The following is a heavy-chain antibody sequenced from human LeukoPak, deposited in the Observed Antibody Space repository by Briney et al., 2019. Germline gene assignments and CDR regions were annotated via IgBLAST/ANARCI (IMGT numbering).Heavy chain of an antibody. V-gene: IGHV3-72*01. J-gene: IGHJ3*02. Sequence: GGSLRLSCRISGFIFNDDYLDWVRQAPGRGLEWVGRSRPKTRGYSTVYAASVEGRFTISRDESQNSIYLQLNSLIIEDTAVYFCVRGFNSFDMWGQGTTVTVSS. CDR1: GFIFNDDY. CDR3: VRGFNSFDM. CDR2: SRPKTRGYST.